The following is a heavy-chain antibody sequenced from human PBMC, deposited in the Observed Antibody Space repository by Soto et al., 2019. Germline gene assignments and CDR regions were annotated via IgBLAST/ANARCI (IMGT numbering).Heavy chain of an antibody. Sequence: EVQLLESGGGLVQPGGSLRLSCAASGFTFSTFAMIWVRQAPGKGLEWVSAISGSGDNTYYADSVKGRFTMSRDNSKSTLYLQMNSLRGDDTAVYHCAKGRGVLFYFDQWGQGTLVTVSS. D-gene: IGHD2-21*01. CDR2: ISGSGDNT. CDR3: AKGRGVLFYFDQ. CDR1: GFTFSTFA. V-gene: IGHV3-23*01. J-gene: IGHJ4*02.